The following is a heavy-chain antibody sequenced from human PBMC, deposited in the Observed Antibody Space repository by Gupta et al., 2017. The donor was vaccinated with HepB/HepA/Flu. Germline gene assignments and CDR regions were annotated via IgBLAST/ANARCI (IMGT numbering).Heavy chain of an antibody. CDR3: ARVIIGRGTVAGTFWWNFDY. J-gene: IGHJ4*02. Sequence: QVQLVQSGAEVKKPGASVKVSCKASGYTFTSYDSNWVRQATGQGLEWMGWMNPNSGNTGYAQKFQGRVTMTRNTSISTAYMELSSLRSEDTAVYYCARVIIGRGTVAGTFWWNFDYWGQGTLVTVSS. CDR2: MNPNSGNT. CDR1: GYTFTSYD. D-gene: IGHD6-19*01. V-gene: IGHV1-8*01.